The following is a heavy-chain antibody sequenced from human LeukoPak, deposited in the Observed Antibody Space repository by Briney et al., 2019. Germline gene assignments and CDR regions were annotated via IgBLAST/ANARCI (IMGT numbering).Heavy chain of an antibody. J-gene: IGHJ6*02. CDR2: INSDGSST. D-gene: IGHD3-3*01. CDR3: ARDWQYYDFWSGYWDYYYGMDV. CDR1: GFTFSSYW. Sequence: TGGSLRLSCAASGFTFSSYWMHWVRQAPGKGLVWVSRINSDGSSTSYADSVKGRFTISRDNAKNTLYLQMNSLRAEDTAVYYCARDWQYYDFWSGYWDYYYGMDVWGQGTTVTVSS. V-gene: IGHV3-74*01.